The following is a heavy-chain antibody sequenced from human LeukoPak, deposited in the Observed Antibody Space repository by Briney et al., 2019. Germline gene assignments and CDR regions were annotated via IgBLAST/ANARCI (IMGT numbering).Heavy chain of an antibody. J-gene: IGHJ6*02. Sequence: ASVKVACKASGYTFTVYYMHWVRQAPGQGLESMGLINPDSGDTNYEQKFQGRVTITRDTSIGTAYMELSRLRSDDTALYYCARGAGSGSLAYDYGMDVWGQGTTVTVSS. V-gene: IGHV1-2*02. CDR1: GYTFTVYY. CDR2: INPDSGDT. CDR3: ARGAGSGSLAYDYGMDV. D-gene: IGHD3-10*01.